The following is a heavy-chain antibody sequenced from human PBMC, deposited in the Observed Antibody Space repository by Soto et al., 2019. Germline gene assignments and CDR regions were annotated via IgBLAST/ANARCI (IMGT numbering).Heavy chain of an antibody. CDR3: ARDGFAPQTGDYYYYYMDV. CDR2: ISAYYGNT. J-gene: IGHJ6*03. D-gene: IGHD2-21*01. Sequence: QVQLVQSGAEVKKPGASVKVSCKASGYTFTSYGISWVRQAPGQGLEWMGWISAYYGNTNYAQKLQGRVTMTTDTASSTAYMELRSLRSDDTAVYYCARDGFAPQTGDYYYYYMDVWGKVTTVTVS. CDR1: GYTFTSYG. V-gene: IGHV1-18*01.